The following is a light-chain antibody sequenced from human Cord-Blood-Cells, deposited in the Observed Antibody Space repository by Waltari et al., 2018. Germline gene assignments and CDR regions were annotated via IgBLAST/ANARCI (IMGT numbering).Light chain of an antibody. CDR3: SSYTSSSTLV. J-gene: IGLJ3*02. Sequence: QSALTQPASVSGSPGLSITIPCTGTSSHVGGYNYLPWYQQHPGKAPKLMIYEVSNRPSGVSNRFSGSKSGNTASLTISGLQAEDEADYYCSSYTSSSTLVFGGGTKLTVL. CDR2: EVS. CDR1: SSHVGGYNY. V-gene: IGLV2-14*01.